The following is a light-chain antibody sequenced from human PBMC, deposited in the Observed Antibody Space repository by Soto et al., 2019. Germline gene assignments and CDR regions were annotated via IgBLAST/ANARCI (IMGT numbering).Light chain of an antibody. CDR1: SSNIGAGYD. V-gene: IGLV1-40*01. CDR2: GNS. J-gene: IGLJ3*02. Sequence: QSVLTQPPSVSGAPGQRVTISCTGSSSNIGAGYDVHWYQQLPGTAPKLLMYGNSNRPSGVPDRFSGSKSGTSASLAITRLQAEDEADYYCQSYDNSLSGSWVFGGGTKLTVL. CDR3: QSYDNSLSGSWV.